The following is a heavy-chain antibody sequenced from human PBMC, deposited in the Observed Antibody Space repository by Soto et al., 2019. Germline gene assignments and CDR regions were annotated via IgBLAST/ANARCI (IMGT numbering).Heavy chain of an antibody. D-gene: IGHD3-10*01. CDR2: ICPGDSDT. CDR3: ACCGVRFVITPTRDYIGMDV. J-gene: IGHJ6*02. Sequence: PGESLKISCKGSGDSFTSYWIGWVRQMPGKGLEWMGIICPGDSDTRYSPSFQGQVTISADKSISTAYPQWSSLKASDTAMYYCACCGVRFVITPTRDYIGMDVWGQGTTVTVSS. V-gene: IGHV5-51*01. CDR1: GDSFTSYW.